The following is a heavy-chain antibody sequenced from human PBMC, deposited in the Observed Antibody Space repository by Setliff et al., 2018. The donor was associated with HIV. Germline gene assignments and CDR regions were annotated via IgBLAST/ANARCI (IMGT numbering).Heavy chain of an antibody. CDR1: GASVVSGGYY. V-gene: IGHV4-31*03. J-gene: IGHJ4*02. D-gene: IGHD3-3*01. CDR2: IYYSGTT. CDR3: ASSTRKSFDFWTDSRTTYPPYYFDY. Sequence: SETLSLTCSVSGASVVSGGYYWSWIRQHPEKGLEWIGYIYYSGTTTYNPSLRSRVTISLDTSLNQFSLKVNSVTAADTAMYYCASSTRKSFDFWTDSRTTYPPYYFDYWGQGTLVTSPQ.